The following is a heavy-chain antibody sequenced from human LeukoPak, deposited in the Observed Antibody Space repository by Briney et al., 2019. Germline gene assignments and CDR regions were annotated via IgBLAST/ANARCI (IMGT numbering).Heavy chain of an antibody. CDR2: ITSSSSYI. CDR1: GFTFSSHY. V-gene: IGHV3-21*01. D-gene: IGHD1-26*01. Sequence: GGSLRLSCAASGFTFSSHYMNWVRQAPGKGLEWVSSITSSSSYIYYADSVKGRFTISRDNAKNSLYLQMNSLRAEDTAVYYCARVGYSGSPGDYWGQGTLVTVSS. J-gene: IGHJ4*02. CDR3: ARVGYSGSPGDY.